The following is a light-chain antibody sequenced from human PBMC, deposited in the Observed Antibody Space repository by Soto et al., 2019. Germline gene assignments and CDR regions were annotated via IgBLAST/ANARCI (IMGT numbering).Light chain of an antibody. J-gene: IGKJ1*01. Sequence: EIVLTQSPGTLSLSPGERATLSCRASQSVSSSFLAWYQQKPGQAPRLLIYGASSRSTGIPDRFSSSGSGIDFTLTISSLEPEVFAVYYCQQYGSSPTWTFGQGTKVEIK. CDR2: GAS. V-gene: IGKV3-20*01. CDR1: QSVSSSF. CDR3: QQYGSSPTWT.